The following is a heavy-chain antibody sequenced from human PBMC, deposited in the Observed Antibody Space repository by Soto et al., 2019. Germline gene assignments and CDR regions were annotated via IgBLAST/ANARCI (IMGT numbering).Heavy chain of an antibody. CDR2: IRSKANSYAT. V-gene: IGHV3-73*01. J-gene: IGHJ3*02. D-gene: IGHD1-7*01. CDR3: TRLNWNYGLDAFDI. Sequence: GGSLRLSCAASGLTFSGSAMHWVRQASGKGLEWVGRIRSKANSYATAYAASVKGRFTISRDDSKNTAYLQMNSLKTEDTAVYYCTRLNWNYGLDAFDIWGQGTMVTVSS. CDR1: GLTFSGSA.